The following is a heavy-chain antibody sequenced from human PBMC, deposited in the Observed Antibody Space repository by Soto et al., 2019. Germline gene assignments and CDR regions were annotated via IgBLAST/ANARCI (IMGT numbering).Heavy chain of an antibody. D-gene: IGHD6-19*01. Sequence: PSETLSLTCTVSGGSISSDSYYWGWIRQSPEKGLEWIASIYYSGSTYYNPSLKSRVTISVDTSKNQFSLKLSSVTAADTAVYYCARSLGYSSAVDFDYWGQGTLVTVSS. CDR2: IYYSGST. CDR1: GGSISSDSYY. CDR3: ARSLGYSSAVDFDY. V-gene: IGHV4-39*01. J-gene: IGHJ4*02.